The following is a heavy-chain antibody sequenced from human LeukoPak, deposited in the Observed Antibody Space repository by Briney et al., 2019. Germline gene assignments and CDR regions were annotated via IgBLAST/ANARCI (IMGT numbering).Heavy chain of an antibody. CDR3: ARGSGSYRSWFDP. CDR2: INPNSGGT. V-gene: IGHV1-2*02. CDR1: GYTFTGYY. Sequence: GASVKVSCKASGYTFTGYYMHWVRQAPGQGLEWMGWINPNSGGTNYAQKFQGRVTMTRDTSISTAYMELSRLRSDDTAVYYCARGSGSYRSWFDPWGQGTLVTVSS. J-gene: IGHJ5*02. D-gene: IGHD1-26*01.